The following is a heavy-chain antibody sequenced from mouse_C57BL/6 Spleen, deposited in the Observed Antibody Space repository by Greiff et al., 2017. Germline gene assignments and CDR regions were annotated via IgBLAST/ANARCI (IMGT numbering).Heavy chain of an antibody. CDR2: IDPETGGT. CDR1: GYTFTDYE. V-gene: IGHV1-15*01. Sequence: VQLQQSGAELVRPGASVTLSCKASGYTFTDYEMHWVKQTPVHGLEWIGAIDPETGGTAYNQKFKGKDILTADKSSSTACMELRSLTSEDSAVYYCTRWAKDYFDYWGQGTTLTVSS. CDR3: TRWAKDYFDY. J-gene: IGHJ2*01.